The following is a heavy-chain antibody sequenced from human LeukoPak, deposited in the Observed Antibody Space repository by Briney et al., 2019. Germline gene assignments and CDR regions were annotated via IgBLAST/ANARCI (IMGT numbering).Heavy chain of an antibody. CDR2: IYIGGAT. D-gene: IGHD3-3*01. CDR3: ARLHYDVLSGPFDY. J-gene: IGHJ4*02. Sequence: PGGSLRLSRAASGITVSTNYMSRVRQDPGKGPEWVSIIYIGGATLYADSVKGRFTISRENSKNTLWLQMKSLRAEDTAVDYCARLHYDVLSGPFDYWGQGTLVTVSS. CDR1: GITVSTNY. V-gene: IGHV3-66*04.